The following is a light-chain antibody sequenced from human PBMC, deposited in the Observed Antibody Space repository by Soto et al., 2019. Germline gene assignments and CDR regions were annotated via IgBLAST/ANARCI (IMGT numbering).Light chain of an antibody. Sequence: EIVLTQSPGTLSLSPGERATLSCRASQSVTRDFLAWYQQKPGQAPRLLIYGASTRAAGVPDRFSGSGSGTDFTLTITRLEPEYFAVYYCQQYGRSSLMFTFGQGTKLGV. CDR3: QQYGRSSLMFT. J-gene: IGKJ2*01. CDR1: QSVTRDF. CDR2: GAS. V-gene: IGKV3-20*01.